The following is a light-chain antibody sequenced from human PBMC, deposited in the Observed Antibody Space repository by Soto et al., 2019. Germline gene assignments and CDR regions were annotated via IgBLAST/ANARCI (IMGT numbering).Light chain of an antibody. CDR1: SSNIGTDF. V-gene: IGLV1-47*01. J-gene: IGLJ2*01. Sequence: QSVLTQPPSASGTPGQMVTIACSGGSSNIGTDFVYWYQQLPGTAPKLLIYRNNKRPSGVPDRFSGSKSGTSASLAISGLRSEDEADYYCAAGNDSLRGQAVFGGGTQLTVL. CDR3: AAGNDSLRGQAV. CDR2: RNN.